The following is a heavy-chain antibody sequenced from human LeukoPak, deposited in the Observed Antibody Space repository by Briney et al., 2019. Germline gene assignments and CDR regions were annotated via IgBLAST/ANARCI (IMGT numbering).Heavy chain of an antibody. J-gene: IGHJ4*02. Sequence: GGSLRLSCAASGFTFSSYSMNWVRQAPGKGLEWVSSISSSSSNIYYTDSLKGRFTISGDNAKNSLYLQMNSLRAEDTAVYYCARVRSGSYSDYWGQGTLVTVSS. CDR2: ISSSSSNI. V-gene: IGHV3-21*01. CDR1: GFTFSSYS. CDR3: ARVRSGSYSDY. D-gene: IGHD1-26*01.